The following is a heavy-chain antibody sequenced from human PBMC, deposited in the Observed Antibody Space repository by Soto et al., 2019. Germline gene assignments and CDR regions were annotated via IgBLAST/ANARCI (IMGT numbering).Heavy chain of an antibody. D-gene: IGHD3-16*01. CDR1: GFTFDDYA. Sequence: GGSLRLSCAASGFTFDDYAMHWVRQAPGKGLEWVSGISWNSGSIGYADSVKGRFTISRDNAKNSLYLQMNSLRAEDTALYYCAKEGEGGNHFDYWGQGTLVTVSS. J-gene: IGHJ4*02. V-gene: IGHV3-9*01. CDR3: AKEGEGGNHFDY. CDR2: ISWNSGSI.